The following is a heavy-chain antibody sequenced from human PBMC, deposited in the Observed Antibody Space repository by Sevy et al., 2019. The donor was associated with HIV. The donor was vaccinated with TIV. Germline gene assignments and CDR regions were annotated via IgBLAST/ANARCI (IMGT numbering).Heavy chain of an antibody. J-gene: IGHJ4*02. CDR2: IKKDGSDK. V-gene: IGHV3-7*03. D-gene: IGHD7-27*01. CDR3: ARSWDYWGQMGY. Sequence: GGSLRLSCAASGFTFNNYWMTWVRQAPGKGLEWVANIKKDGSDKYYMESVKGRFNISRDNTKNSLCLQLNSLRAEDTAVYYCARSWDYWGQMGYWGQGTLVTVSS. CDR1: GFTFNNYW.